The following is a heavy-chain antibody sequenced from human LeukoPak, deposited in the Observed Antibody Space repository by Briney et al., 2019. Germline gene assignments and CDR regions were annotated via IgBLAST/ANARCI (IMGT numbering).Heavy chain of an antibody. J-gene: IGHJ4*02. CDR1: GYTFTSFD. Sequence: GASVKVSCKASGYTFTSFDIIWVRQATGQGLEWMGWMNTNSGNTSYAQKFKGGVIITWNTSISTAYMELSSLTTEDTAVYYCARGTYYCDDWGQGTLVTVSS. CDR2: MNTNSGNT. V-gene: IGHV1-8*02. CDR3: ARGTYYCDD.